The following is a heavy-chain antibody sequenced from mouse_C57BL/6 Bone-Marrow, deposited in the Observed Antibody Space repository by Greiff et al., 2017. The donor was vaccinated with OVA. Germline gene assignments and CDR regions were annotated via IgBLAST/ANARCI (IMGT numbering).Heavy chain of an antibody. Sequence: VQLQESGAELVRPGTSVKMSCKASGYTFTNYWIGWAKQRPGHGLEWIGDIYPGGGYTNYNEKFKGKATMTAAKSSSTAYMQFSSLTSEDSAIDDCARRGSSYVGFAYWGQGTLVTVSA. CDR1: GYTFTNYW. CDR3: ARRGSSYVGFAY. V-gene: IGHV1-63*01. J-gene: IGHJ3*01. D-gene: IGHD1-1*01. CDR2: IYPGGGYT.